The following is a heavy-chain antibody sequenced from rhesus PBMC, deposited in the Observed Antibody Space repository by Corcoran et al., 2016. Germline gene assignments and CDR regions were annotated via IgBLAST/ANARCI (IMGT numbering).Heavy chain of an antibody. J-gene: IGHJ4*01. D-gene: IGHD4-29*01. V-gene: IGHV4-169*02. Sequence: QLQLQESGPRLVKPSETLSVPCAVSVGSIRSNYWSWLRPAPGQGLAWIGYIYGSGSSTNYNTCRKSPGTLSVDTSKNQLSLKLSSVTAADTAVDYCASSPTVEGDYWGQGVLVTVSS. CDR3: ASSPTVEGDY. CDR1: VGSIRSNY. CDR2: IYGSGSST.